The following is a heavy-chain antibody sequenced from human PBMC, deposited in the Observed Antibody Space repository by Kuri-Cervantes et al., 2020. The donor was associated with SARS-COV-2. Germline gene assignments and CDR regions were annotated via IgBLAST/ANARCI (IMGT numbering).Heavy chain of an antibody. V-gene: IGHV3-43*02. J-gene: IGHJ4*02. D-gene: IGHD1-26*01. CDR3: ARRPYSRIDYYFDY. CDR1: GFTFDDYA. CDR2: ISGDGGST. Sequence: GESLKISCAASGFTFDDYAMHWVRQAPGKGLEWVSLISGDGGSTYYADSVKGRFTISRDNSKNTLYLQMNSLRAEDTAVYYCARRPYSRIDYYFDYWGQGTLVTVSS.